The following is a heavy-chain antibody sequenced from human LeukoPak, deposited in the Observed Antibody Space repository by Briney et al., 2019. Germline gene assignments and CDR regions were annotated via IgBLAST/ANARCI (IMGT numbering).Heavy chain of an antibody. Sequence: ASVKVSCKASGYTFTSYGISWVRQAPGQGLEWMGWISAYNGNTNCAQKLQDRVTMTTDTSTSTAYMELSSLRSDDTAVYYCARGGNYYDSSGYYFFDYWGQGTLVTVSS. CDR1: GYTFTSYG. D-gene: IGHD3-22*01. CDR3: ARGGNYYDSSGYYFFDY. CDR2: ISAYNGNT. V-gene: IGHV1-18*01. J-gene: IGHJ4*02.